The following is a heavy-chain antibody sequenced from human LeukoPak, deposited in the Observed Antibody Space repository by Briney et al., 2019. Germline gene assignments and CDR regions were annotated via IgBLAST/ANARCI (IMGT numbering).Heavy chain of an antibody. CDR2: IIPILGTA. D-gene: IGHD5-18*01. CDR1: GGTFSSYA. V-gene: IGHV1-69*01. Sequence: SVKVSCKASGGTFSSYAISWVREAPGQGLEWMGGIIPILGTANYAQKFQGRVTITADESTSTAYMELSSLRSEDTAVYYCARAVVSGYSYGFDYWGQGTLVTVSS. CDR3: ARAVVSGYSYGFDY. J-gene: IGHJ4*02.